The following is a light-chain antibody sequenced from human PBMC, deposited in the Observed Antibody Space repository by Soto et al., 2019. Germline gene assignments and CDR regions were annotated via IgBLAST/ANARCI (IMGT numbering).Light chain of an antibody. CDR2: GKN. CDR1: SSNIGAGHD. J-gene: IGLJ1*01. Sequence: QSVLTQPPSVSGAPGQRVTISCTGSSSNIGAGHDVHWYQQLPGTAPKLLIYGKNNRPSGVPDRFSVSKSGTSASLAITGLQDEDEADYYCQSYDNSLSGSYVFGTGTKVTVL. V-gene: IGLV1-40*01. CDR3: QSYDNSLSGSYV.